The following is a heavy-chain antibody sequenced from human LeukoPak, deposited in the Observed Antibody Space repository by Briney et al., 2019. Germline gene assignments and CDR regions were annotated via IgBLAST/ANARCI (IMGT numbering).Heavy chain of an antibody. J-gene: IGHJ4*02. V-gene: IGHV4-30-4*08. CDR3: ARVGFYGSGGYTDD. D-gene: IGHD3-10*01. CDR1: GGSISSGDYY. Sequence: SQTLSLTCTVSGGSISSGDYYWSWIRQPPGKGLEWIGYIYYSGSTYYNPSLKSRVTISVDTSKNQFSLKLSSVTAADTAVYYCARVGFYGSGGYTDDWGQGTLVTVSS. CDR2: IYYSGST.